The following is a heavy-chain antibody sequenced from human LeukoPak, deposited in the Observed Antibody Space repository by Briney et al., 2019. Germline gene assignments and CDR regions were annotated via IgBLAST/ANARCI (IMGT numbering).Heavy chain of an antibody. CDR2: ISSSSSYI. J-gene: IGHJ4*02. CDR1: GFTFSRYN. CDR3: ARGYSSSWYPGDY. V-gene: IGHV3-21*01. Sequence: PGGSLRLSCAASGFTFSRYNVNWVRQAPGKGLEWVSSISSSSSYIYYADSVKGRFTISRDNAKNSLYLQMNSLRAEDTAVYYCARGYSSSWYPGDYWGQGTLVTVSS. D-gene: IGHD6-13*01.